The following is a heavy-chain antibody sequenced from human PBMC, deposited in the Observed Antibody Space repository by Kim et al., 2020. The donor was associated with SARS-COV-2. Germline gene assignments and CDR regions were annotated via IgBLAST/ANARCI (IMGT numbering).Heavy chain of an antibody. CDR1: GFAFSGYA. J-gene: IGHJ4*02. V-gene: IGHV3-30-3*01. Sequence: GGSLRLSCAASGFAFSGYAMHWVRQAPGKGLEWVVVISYDGSNKYYADSVKGRFTISRDISKNTLYLQLNSLRAEDTAVYYCARADTVIIRPLDYWGQGTLVTVSS. D-gene: IGHD4-17*01. CDR2: ISYDGSNK. CDR3: ARADTVIIRPLDY.